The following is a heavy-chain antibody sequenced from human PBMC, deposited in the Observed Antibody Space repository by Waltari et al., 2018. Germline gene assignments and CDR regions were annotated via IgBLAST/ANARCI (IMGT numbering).Heavy chain of an antibody. CDR2: IKQDGRVK. CDR1: GFTFSTFW. D-gene: IGHD1-7*01. V-gene: IGHV3-7*01. CDR3: TRGGNSLWDY. J-gene: IGHJ4*02. Sequence: EVQLVESGGGLVQPGGSLRLSCAASGFTFSTFWMHWVRQAPGKGLEWVANIKQDGRVKYYVDSVKGRFTISRDNAKNSLYLQMNSLRAEDTAVYYCTRGGNSLWDYWGQGTLVTVSS.